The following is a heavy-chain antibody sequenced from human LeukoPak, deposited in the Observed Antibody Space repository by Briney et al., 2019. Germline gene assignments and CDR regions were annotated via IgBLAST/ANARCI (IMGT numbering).Heavy chain of an antibody. J-gene: IGHJ4*02. V-gene: IGHV1-46*01. Sequence: ASVKVSCKASAYIFISYYIHWVRQAPGQGLEWMGVINPSDGGTNYAQKFQGRVTMTRDTSTSTVYLDLVSLRSEDTAVYYCARDVAREFDYWGQGTLVTVSS. D-gene: IGHD5-24*01. CDR2: INPSDGGT. CDR3: ARDVAREFDY. CDR1: AYIFISYY.